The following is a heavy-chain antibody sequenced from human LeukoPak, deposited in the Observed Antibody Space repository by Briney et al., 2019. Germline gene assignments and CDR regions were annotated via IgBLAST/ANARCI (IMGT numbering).Heavy chain of an antibody. CDR3: ARAPGYCSITSCYTRRFDY. CDR2: INHSGST. D-gene: IGHD2-2*02. V-gene: IGHV4-34*01. J-gene: IGHJ4*02. Sequence: PSETLSLTCAVSGGSFSGYYWSWIRQPPGKGLEWIGEINHSGSTNYDPSLKSRVTISVDTSKNQFSLKLSSVTAADTAVYYCARAPGYCSITSCYTRRFDYWSQGTQVTVSS. CDR1: GGSFSGYY.